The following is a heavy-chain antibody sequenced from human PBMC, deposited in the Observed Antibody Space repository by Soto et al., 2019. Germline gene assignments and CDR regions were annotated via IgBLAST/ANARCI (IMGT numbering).Heavy chain of an antibody. CDR1: GFTVSSYA. D-gene: IGHD3-3*01. J-gene: IGHJ3*02. CDR2: ISGGGGSP. CDR3: AKGAEWLASPHAFDI. Sequence: GGSLRLSCAASGFTVSSYAMSWVRQAPGKGLEWVSAISGGGGSPYYADSVKGRFTISRDNSKNTLYLQMNSLRAEDTAVYYCAKGAEWLASPHAFDIWGQGTMVTVSS. V-gene: IGHV3-23*01.